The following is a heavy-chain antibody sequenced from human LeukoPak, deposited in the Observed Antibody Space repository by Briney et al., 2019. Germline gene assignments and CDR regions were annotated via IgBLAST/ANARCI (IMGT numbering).Heavy chain of an antibody. D-gene: IGHD3-3*01. CDR2: ISGSGGST. CDR1: GFTFSSYA. V-gene: IGHV3-23*01. J-gene: IGHJ4*02. Sequence: GGSLRLSCAASGFTFSSYAMSWVRQAPGKGLEWVSAISGSGGSTYYADSVKGRFTISRDNSKNTLYLQMNSLRAEDTAVYYCAKVQTSDYDFWSGHYGWDYWGQGTLVTVSS. CDR3: AKVQTSDYDFWSGHYGWDY.